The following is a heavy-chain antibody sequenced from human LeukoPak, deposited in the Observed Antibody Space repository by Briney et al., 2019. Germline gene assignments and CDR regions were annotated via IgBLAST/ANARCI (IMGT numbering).Heavy chain of an antibody. CDR3: ATRGYTSGYFDY. CDR2: IYPGDSDT. D-gene: IGHD5-18*01. J-gene: IGHJ4*02. Sequence: ASVKVSCKASGYTFTSYGISWVRQMPGKGLEWMGIIYPGDSDTRYSPSFQGQVTISADTSISTAYLQWSSLKASDTAMYYCATRGYTSGYFDYWGQETLVTVSS. CDR1: GYTFTSYG. V-gene: IGHV5-51*01.